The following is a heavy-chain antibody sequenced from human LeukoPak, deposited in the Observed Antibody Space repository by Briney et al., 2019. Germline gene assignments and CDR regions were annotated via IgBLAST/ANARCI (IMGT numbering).Heavy chain of an antibody. V-gene: IGHV3-33*06. D-gene: IGHD6-6*01. J-gene: IGHJ5*02. Sequence: GGSLRLSCAASGFTFSSYGMHWVRQAPGKGLEWVAVIWYDGSNKYYADSVKGRFTISRDNSKNTLYLQMNSLRAEDTAVYYCAKGPAPSIAARPGSWFDPWGQGTLVTVSS. CDR1: GFTFSSYG. CDR2: IWYDGSNK. CDR3: AKGPAPSIAARPGSWFDP.